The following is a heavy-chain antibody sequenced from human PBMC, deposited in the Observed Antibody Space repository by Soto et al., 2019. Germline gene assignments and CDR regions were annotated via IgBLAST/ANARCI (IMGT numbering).Heavy chain of an antibody. CDR2: IFTSGST. CDR1: GGSMNDYY. Sequence: SETLSLTCTVSGGSMNDYYWSWIRQPAGKGLEWIGRIFTSGSTNYNPSLKSRVTISVDTSKNQFSLKLSSVTAADTAVYYCARAGYSSSWYAASSGWYLLDYWGQGTLVTVSS. V-gene: IGHV4-4*07. CDR3: ARAGYSSSWYAASSGWYLLDY. D-gene: IGHD6-13*01. J-gene: IGHJ4*02.